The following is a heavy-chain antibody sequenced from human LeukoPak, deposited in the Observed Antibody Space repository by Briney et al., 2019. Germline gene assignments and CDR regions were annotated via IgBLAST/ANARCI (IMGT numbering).Heavy chain of an antibody. CDR1: GFTFCIYS. Sequence: GGSLRLSCAASGFTFCIYSMNWVRQAPGKGLEWMSYIISTGSTTYYADSVKGRFTISRDNATNSATLQMSSLRAEDKAVYYCATGFWGYCSRNSCPLDNWGQGTLVTVAS. CDR3: ATGFWGYCSRNSCPLDN. V-gene: IGHV3-48*01. CDR2: IISTGSTT. J-gene: IGHJ4*02. D-gene: IGHD2-2*01.